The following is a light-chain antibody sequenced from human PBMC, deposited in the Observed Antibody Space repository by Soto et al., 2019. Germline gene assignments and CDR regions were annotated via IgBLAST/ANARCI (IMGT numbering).Light chain of an antibody. Sequence: IGLTQSPGTLSLSPGDRATLSSRASQTVTSDYLAWYHHRRCQAPSLRIYGSAIRAGGIPDRFSGSGSGTDFTLTISSLEPEDFAVYCCHQYVPSPPPFGQGTRLEIK. CDR1: QTVTSDY. J-gene: IGKJ5*01. CDR2: GSA. V-gene: IGKV3-20*01. CDR3: HQYVPSPPP.